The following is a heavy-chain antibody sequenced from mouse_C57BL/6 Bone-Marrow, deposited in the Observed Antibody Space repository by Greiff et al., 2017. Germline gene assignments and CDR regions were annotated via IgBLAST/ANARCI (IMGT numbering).Heavy chain of an antibody. D-gene: IGHD1-1*01. Sequence: QVQLQQSGAELVMPGASVKLSCKASGYTFTSYWMHWVKQRPGQGLEWIGEIDPSDSYTNYNQKFKGKSTVTVDKSSNTAYMPLSNLTSEDSAVYYCARNYGSSYDYFDYWGRGTTLTVSS. CDR2: IDPSDSYT. J-gene: IGHJ2*01. V-gene: IGHV1-69*01. CDR3: ARNYGSSYDYFDY. CDR1: GYTFTSYW.